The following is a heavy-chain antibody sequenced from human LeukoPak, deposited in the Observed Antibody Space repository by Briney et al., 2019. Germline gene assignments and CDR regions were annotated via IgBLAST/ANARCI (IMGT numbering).Heavy chain of an antibody. D-gene: IGHD1-26*01. CDR3: ARHKYVGAPVNFDY. CDR2: VNLQGST. V-gene: IGHV4-4*02. J-gene: IGHJ4*02. Sequence: PSGTLSLTCGVSGGSISDTNWWTWFRQPPGKGLEWIGEVNLQGSTNYNPSLKSRVAISVDKSENHISLKLTSVTAADTAVYYCARHKYVGAPVNFDYWGQGTLVTVSS. CDR1: GGSISDTNW.